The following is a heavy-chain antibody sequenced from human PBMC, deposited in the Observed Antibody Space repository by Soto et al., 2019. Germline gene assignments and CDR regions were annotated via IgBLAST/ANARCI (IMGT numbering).Heavy chain of an antibody. Sequence: ASVKVSCKASGYTFTSYGISWVRQAPGQGLEWMGWINAYNGNTKYSQKFQGRVTITTDTSASTAYMELSSLRSEDTAVYYCAREAAAALIVYWGQGTLVTVSS. CDR3: AREAAAALIVY. J-gene: IGHJ4*02. V-gene: IGHV1-18*01. D-gene: IGHD6-25*01. CDR2: INAYNGNT. CDR1: GYTFTSYG.